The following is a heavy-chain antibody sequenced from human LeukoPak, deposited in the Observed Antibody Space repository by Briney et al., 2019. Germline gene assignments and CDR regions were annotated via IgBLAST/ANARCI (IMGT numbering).Heavy chain of an antibody. CDR2: ISSSSSYI. J-gene: IGHJ4*02. D-gene: IGHD2-15*01. CDR1: GFTFSSYS. V-gene: IGHV3-21*01. CDR3: ARGYCSGGRCRKLDY. Sequence: PGGSLGLSCAASGFTFSSYSMNWVRQAPGKWLEWVSSISSSSSYIYYADSVKGRFTISRDNAKNSLYLQMNSLRAEDTAVYYCARGYCSGGRCRKLDYWGQGTLVTVSS.